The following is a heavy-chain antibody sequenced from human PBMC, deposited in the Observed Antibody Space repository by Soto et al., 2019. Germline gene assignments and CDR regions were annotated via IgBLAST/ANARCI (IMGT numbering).Heavy chain of an antibody. D-gene: IGHD2-2*01. Sequence: ESGGGLVKPGGSLRLSCAASGFTFSDYYMSWIRQAPGKGLEWVSYISSSGSTIYYADSVKGRFTISRDNAKNSLYLQMNSLRAEDTAVYYCARYKDIVVVPAAFFDYWGQGTLVTVSS. CDR1: GFTFSDYY. V-gene: IGHV3-11*01. CDR2: ISSSGSTI. J-gene: IGHJ4*02. CDR3: ARYKDIVVVPAAFFDY.